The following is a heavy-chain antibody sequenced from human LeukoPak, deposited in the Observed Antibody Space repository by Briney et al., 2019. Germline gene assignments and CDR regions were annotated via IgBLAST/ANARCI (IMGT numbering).Heavy chain of an antibody. CDR3: ARIDSSGYPPHFDY. D-gene: IGHD3-22*01. Sequence: PSETLSLTCAVYGGSFSGYYWSWIRQPPGKGLEWIGEINHSGSTNYNPSLKSRVTISVDTSKNQFSLKLSSVTAADTAVYYCARIDSSGYPPHFDYWGQGTLVTVSS. V-gene: IGHV4-34*01. CDR2: INHSGST. CDR1: GGSFSGYY. J-gene: IGHJ4*02.